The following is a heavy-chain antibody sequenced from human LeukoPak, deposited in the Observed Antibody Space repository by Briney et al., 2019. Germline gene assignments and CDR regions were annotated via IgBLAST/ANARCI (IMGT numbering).Heavy chain of an antibody. V-gene: IGHV1-8*03. D-gene: IGHD2-15*01. Sequence: ASVKVSCKASGYTFTILDINWVRQATGQGREWMGWINTKSGYTGYAQHFQGRVTITRDTSISTAYMELSSLRSEDTAVYYCARVDGSPDYWGQGTLVTVSS. J-gene: IGHJ4*02. CDR3: ARVDGSPDY. CDR1: GYTFTILD. CDR2: INTKSGYT.